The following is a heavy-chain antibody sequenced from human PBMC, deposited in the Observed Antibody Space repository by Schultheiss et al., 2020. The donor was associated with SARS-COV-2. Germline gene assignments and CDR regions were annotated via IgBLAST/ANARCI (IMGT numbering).Heavy chain of an antibody. Sequence: GGSLRLSCAASGFTFSSYGMHWVRQAPGKGLEWVAVIWYDGSNKYYADSVKGRFTISRDNSKNTLYLQMNSLRAEDTAVYYCAKNYYDSRGYYWMDYWGQGTLVTVSS. CDR3: AKNYYDSRGYYWMDY. D-gene: IGHD3-22*01. CDR1: GFTFSSYG. CDR2: IWYDGSNK. V-gene: IGHV3-33*06. J-gene: IGHJ4*02.